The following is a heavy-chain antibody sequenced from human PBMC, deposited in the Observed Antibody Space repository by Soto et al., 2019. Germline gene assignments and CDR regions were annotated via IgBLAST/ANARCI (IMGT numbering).Heavy chain of an antibody. D-gene: IGHD4-17*01. Sequence: SSETLSLTCAVSGGSISSGGYSWSWIRQPPGKGLEWIGYIYHSGSTYYNPSLKSRVTISVDRSKNQFSLKLSSVTAADTAVYYCARGGNYGDYDNWLDPCGQGTLVTVYS. V-gene: IGHV4-30-2*01. CDR1: GGSISSGGYS. CDR3: ARGGNYGDYDNWLDP. CDR2: IYHSGST. J-gene: IGHJ5*02.